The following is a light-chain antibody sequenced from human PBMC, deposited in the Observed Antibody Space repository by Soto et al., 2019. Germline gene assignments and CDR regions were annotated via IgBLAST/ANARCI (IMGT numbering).Light chain of an antibody. CDR2: KAS. CDR3: QQYASWPLT. J-gene: IGKJ4*01. Sequence: DIQMTQSPSTLSASVGDRVTITCRASQSISNWLAWYQQKPGKAPNLLIYKASSLESGVPSRFSGSGAGTEFTLTISSLQPDDFATYHCQQYASWPLTFGGGTKVEIK. CDR1: QSISNW. V-gene: IGKV1-5*03.